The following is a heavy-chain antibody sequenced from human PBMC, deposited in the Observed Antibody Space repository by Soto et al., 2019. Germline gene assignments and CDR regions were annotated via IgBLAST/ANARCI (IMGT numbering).Heavy chain of an antibody. D-gene: IGHD3-22*01. CDR2: ISGSGGST. Sequence: PGGSLRLSCAASGFTFSSYSMSWVRQAPGKGLEWVSAISGSGGSTYYADSVKGRFTISRDNSKNTLYLQMNSLRAEDTAVYYCARVGYYYDSSDNVDYWGQGTLVTVSS. CDR1: GFTFSSYS. V-gene: IGHV3-23*01. CDR3: ARVGYYYDSSDNVDY. J-gene: IGHJ4*02.